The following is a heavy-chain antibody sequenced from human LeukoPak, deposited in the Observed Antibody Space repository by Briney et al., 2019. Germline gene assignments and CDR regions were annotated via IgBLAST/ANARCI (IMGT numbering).Heavy chain of an antibody. J-gene: IGHJ4*02. CDR1: GGSFSGYY. V-gene: IGHV4-34*01. CDR3: ARRAEYSRAHYYFDY. CDR2: IYYSGST. Sequence: SETLSLTCAFYGGSFSGYYWGWIRQPPGKGLEWIGTIYYSGSTYYNPSLKSRVTISVDTSKNQFSLKLSSVTAADTAVYYCARRAEYSRAHYYFDYWGQGTLVTVSS. D-gene: IGHD6-6*01.